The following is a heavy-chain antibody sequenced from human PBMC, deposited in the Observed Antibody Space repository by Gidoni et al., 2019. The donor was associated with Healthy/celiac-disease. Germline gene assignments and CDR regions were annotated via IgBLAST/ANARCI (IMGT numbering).Heavy chain of an antibody. D-gene: IGHD3-22*01. Sequence: QVQRVESGGGVVKRGGSLRLPCAAAGFTYSDYYMSWIRQAPGKGLEWVSYISSSGSTIYYADSVKGRFTISRDNAKNSLYLQMNILRAEDTAVYYCARARVPNYYDRSGYYDYWGQGTLVTVSS. CDR2: ISSSGSTI. CDR1: GFTYSDYY. CDR3: ARARVPNYYDRSGYYDY. J-gene: IGHJ4*02. V-gene: IGHV3-11*01.